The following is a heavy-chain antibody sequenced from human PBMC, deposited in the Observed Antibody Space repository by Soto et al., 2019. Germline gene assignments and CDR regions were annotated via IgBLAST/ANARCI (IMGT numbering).Heavy chain of an antibody. D-gene: IGHD2-2*02. CDR2: IKSKTDGGTT. CDR1: GFTFSNAW. Sequence: GGSLRLSCAASGFTFSNAWMSWVRQAPGKGLEWVGRIKSKTDGGTTAYAAPVKGRFTISRDDSKNTLYLQMNSLKTEYTAVYYCATTHLYAFDIWGQGTMVTVSS. CDR3: ATTHLYAFDI. V-gene: IGHV3-15*01. J-gene: IGHJ3*02.